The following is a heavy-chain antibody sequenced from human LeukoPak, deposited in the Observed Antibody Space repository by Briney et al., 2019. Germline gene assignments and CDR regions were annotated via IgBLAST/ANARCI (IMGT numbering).Heavy chain of an antibody. CDR2: IKQDGSEK. Sequence: GGSLRLSCAASGFTFSSYWMSWVRQAPGKGLEWVANIKQDGSEKYYVDSVKGRFTISRDNAKNSLYLQMNSLRAEDTAVYYCASTRITTAGNLDYWGQGTLVTVSS. D-gene: IGHD6-13*01. J-gene: IGHJ4*02. CDR1: GFTFSSYW. V-gene: IGHV3-7*03. CDR3: ASTRITTAGNLDY.